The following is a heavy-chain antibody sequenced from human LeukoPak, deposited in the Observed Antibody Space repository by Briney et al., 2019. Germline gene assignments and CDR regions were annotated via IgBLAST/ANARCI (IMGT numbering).Heavy chain of an antibody. V-gene: IGHV3-23*01. Sequence: PGGSLRLSCAASGFTFSSYWMNWARQAPGKGLEWVSGISDSGGGTYYADSVKGRFTISRDNSKNTLYLQMNSLRAEDTAVYYCAKLPGRAADYWGQGTLVTASS. CDR3: AKLPGRAADY. J-gene: IGHJ4*02. CDR2: ISDSGGGT. CDR1: GFTFSSYW.